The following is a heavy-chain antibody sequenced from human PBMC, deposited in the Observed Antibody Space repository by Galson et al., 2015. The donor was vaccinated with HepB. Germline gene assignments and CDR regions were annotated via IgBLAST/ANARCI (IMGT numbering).Heavy chain of an antibody. CDR2: ISSSSSTI. D-gene: IGHD6-13*01. Sequence: SLRLSCAASGFTFSSYSMNWVRQAPGKGLEWVSYISSSSSTIYYADSVKGRFTISRDNAKNSLYLQMNSLRAEDTAVYYCARDGQQQLGYYYYYGMDVWGQGTTVTVSS. CDR1: GFTFSSYS. V-gene: IGHV3-48*04. J-gene: IGHJ6*02. CDR3: ARDGQQQLGYYYYYGMDV.